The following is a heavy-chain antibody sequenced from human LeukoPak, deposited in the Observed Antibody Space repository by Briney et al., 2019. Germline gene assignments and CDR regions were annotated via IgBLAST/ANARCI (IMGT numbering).Heavy chain of an antibody. Sequence: PGGSLRLSCAASGFTFSTFEFNWVRQTPGKGLEWISYISSTGSAIYYADSVKGRFTISRDNAKNSLYLQMNSLRAEDTALYCCARDEGSSWYYGYYYYYMGVWGKGTTVTVSS. CDR2: ISSTGSAI. D-gene: IGHD6-13*01. J-gene: IGHJ6*03. V-gene: IGHV3-48*03. CDR1: GFTFSTFE. CDR3: ARDEGSSWYYGYYYYYMGV.